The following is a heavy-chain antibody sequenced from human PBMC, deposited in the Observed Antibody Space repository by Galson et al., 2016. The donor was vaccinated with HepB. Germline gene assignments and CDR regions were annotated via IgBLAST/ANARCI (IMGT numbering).Heavy chain of an antibody. D-gene: IGHD3-10*01. CDR2: IYYSGGT. CDR1: HGSLSTYY. CDR3: ARESVNLVRGVLSPGWFDP. J-gene: IGHJ5*02. Sequence: LSLTCTVSHGSLSTYYWSWIRQPPGKGLEWIGHIYYSGGTNYNPSLKSRVTISVDTSKNQFSLRLSSVTAADAAVYYCARESVNLVRGVLSPGWFDPWGQGALVTVSS. V-gene: IGHV4-59*12.